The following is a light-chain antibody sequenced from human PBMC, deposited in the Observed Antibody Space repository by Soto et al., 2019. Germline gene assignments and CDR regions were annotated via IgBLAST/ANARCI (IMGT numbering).Light chain of an antibody. V-gene: IGKV1-27*01. CDR2: AAS. Sequence: DIQIAQSPSSLSSSVRERFTITCRASQGISNYLAWYQQKSGKVPKLLIYAASTLQSGVPSRFSGSGSGTDFTLTISSLQPEDVATYYCQQYNSYWTFGQGTKVDI. CDR1: QGISNY. CDR3: QQYNSYWT. J-gene: IGKJ1*01.